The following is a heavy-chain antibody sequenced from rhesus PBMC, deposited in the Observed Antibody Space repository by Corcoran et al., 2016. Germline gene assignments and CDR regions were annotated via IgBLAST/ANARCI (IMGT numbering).Heavy chain of an antibody. J-gene: IGHJ4*01. CDR1: GFTFSHYH. Sequence: EVQLVESGGGLVQPGGSLSLSCAASGFTFSHYHMHLLRTAHGTGPEWIGILKNKTNSNTTEDAAAGKGRFTISRDDSKNTLYLQMSSLKTEDTALYYCTAWYYNIWTGRDYWGQGVLVTVSS. D-gene: IGHD3-3*01. CDR2: LKNKTNSNTT. CDR3: TAWYYNIWTGRDY. V-gene: IGHV3-13*01.